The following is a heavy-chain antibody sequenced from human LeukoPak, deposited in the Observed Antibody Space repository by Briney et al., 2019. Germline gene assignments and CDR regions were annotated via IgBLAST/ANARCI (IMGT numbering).Heavy chain of an antibody. D-gene: IGHD3-22*01. J-gene: IGHJ4*02. Sequence: SETLSLTCAVYGGSFSGYYWSWIRQPPGKGLEWIGEINHSGSTNYNPSLKNRVTISVDTSKNQFSLKLSSVTAADTAVYYCARGRGRYYYDSSGYYYWGQGTLVTVSS. CDR2: INHSGST. CDR3: ARGRGRYYYDSSGYYY. CDR1: GGSFSGYY. V-gene: IGHV4-34*01.